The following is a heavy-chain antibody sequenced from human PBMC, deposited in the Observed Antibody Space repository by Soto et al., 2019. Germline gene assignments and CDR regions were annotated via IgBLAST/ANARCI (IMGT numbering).Heavy chain of an antibody. J-gene: IGHJ3*02. Sequence: QVQLVESGGGVVQPGRSLRLSCAASGFSFSIYAMHWVRLAPGKGLEWVAVISYHGSTEYYGDSVKGRFTISRDNSKNTLYLQMYSVRPEDTAIYYCARGYSYGPNWESDALDIWGQGAMVTVSS. CDR1: GFSFSIYA. V-gene: IGHV3-30-3*01. CDR3: ARGYSYGPNWESDALDI. D-gene: IGHD5-18*01. CDR2: ISYHGSTE.